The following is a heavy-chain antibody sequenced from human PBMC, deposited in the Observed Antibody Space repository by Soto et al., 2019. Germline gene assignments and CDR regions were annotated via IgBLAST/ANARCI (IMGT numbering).Heavy chain of an antibody. Sequence: SETLSLTCTVSGGSISSYYWSWIRQPPGKGLEWIGYIYYSGSTNYNPSLKSRVTISVDTSKNQFSLKLSSVTAADTAVYYCARLGWEWLVHYYYYYMDVWGKGTTVTVSS. D-gene: IGHD3-3*01. CDR2: IYYSGST. V-gene: IGHV4-59*08. CDR3: ARLGWEWLVHYYYYYMDV. CDR1: GGSISSYY. J-gene: IGHJ6*03.